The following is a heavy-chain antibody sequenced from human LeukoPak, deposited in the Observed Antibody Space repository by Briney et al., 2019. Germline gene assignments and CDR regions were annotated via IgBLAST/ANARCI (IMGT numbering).Heavy chain of an antibody. V-gene: IGHV3-23*01. CDR3: AKDPQYQLLTGFDY. J-gene: IGHJ4*02. Sequence: GGFLRLSCAASGFTFSSYAMSWVRQAPGKGLEWVSAISGSGGSTYYADSVKGRFTISRDNSKNTLYLQMNSLRAEDTAVYYCAKDPQYQLLTGFDYWGQGTLVTVSS. CDR2: ISGSGGST. CDR1: GFTFSSYA. D-gene: IGHD2-2*01.